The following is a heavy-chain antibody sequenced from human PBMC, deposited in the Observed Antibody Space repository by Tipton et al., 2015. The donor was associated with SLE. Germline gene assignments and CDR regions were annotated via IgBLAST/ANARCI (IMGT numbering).Heavy chain of an antibody. Sequence: TLSLTCAVSGGSISSGGYSWSWIRQPPGKGLEWVSFIYHSGSTYYNPSLKSRVSISVDRSMNHLTLMLTSVTAADTAVYYCARSSGDSLYYFNYWGQGALVTVSS. J-gene: IGHJ4*02. CDR1: GGSISSGGYS. V-gene: IGHV4-30-2*01. D-gene: IGHD2-15*01. CDR3: ARSSGDSLYYFNY. CDR2: IYHSGST.